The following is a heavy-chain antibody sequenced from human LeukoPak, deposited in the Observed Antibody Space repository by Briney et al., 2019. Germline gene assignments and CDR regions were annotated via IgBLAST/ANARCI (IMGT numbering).Heavy chain of an antibody. V-gene: IGHV3-7*01. J-gene: IGHJ6*03. D-gene: IGHD6-6*01. Sequence: PGGSLRLSCAASGFNLKSYWMSWVRQAPGKGLEWVANIKQDGTEKNYVDSVKGRFIISRDNTKKSLYLQMNGLRAEDTAVYYCVRDRQGDYMDVWGKGTTVAVSS. CDR1: GFNLKSYW. CDR2: IKQDGTEK. CDR3: VRDRQGDYMDV.